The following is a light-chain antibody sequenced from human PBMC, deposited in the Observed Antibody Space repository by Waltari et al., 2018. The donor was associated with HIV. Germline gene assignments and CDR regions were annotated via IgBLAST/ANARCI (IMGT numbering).Light chain of an antibody. Sequence: QAGLTQPPSVSKGLRQTATLTCTGNRDNVGNQGATWLQQHQGHPPKLLFYGNNNRRSGISEGFSASRSGNTASLTITGLQPEDEADYFCSAWDRSLSAVVFGGGTTLIVL. CDR3: SAWDRSLSAVV. J-gene: IGLJ2*01. CDR2: GNN. CDR1: RDNVGNQG. V-gene: IGLV10-54*04.